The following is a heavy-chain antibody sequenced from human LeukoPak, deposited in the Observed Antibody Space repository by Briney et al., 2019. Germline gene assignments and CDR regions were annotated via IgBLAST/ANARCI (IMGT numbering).Heavy chain of an antibody. Sequence: GGSLRLSCGASGFTFSTSWMNWVRQAPGKGLVWVSQINSDGSNTNYADSVKGRFTISRDNAKNTLYLQMNSLRAEDTAVYYCARELKVGNTGYYFDYWGQGTLVTVSS. CDR3: ARELKVGNTGYYFDY. D-gene: IGHD2/OR15-2a*01. J-gene: IGHJ4*02. CDR1: GFTFSTSW. CDR2: INSDGSNT. V-gene: IGHV3-74*01.